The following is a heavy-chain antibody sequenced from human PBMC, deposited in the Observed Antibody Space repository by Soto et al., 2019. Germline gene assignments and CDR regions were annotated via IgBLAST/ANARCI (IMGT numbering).Heavy chain of an antibody. CDR1: GFTVTSNY. V-gene: IGHV3-53*01. J-gene: IGHJ4*02. CDR2: IYSSGST. D-gene: IGHD6-19*01. CDR3: ARDPGSIAVAGTT. Sequence: EVQLVESGGGLIQPGGSLRLSCAASGFTVTSNYMSWVRQAPGKGLEWVSVIYSSGSTYYADSVKGRFTISRDNSKNTLYLQMNSLRAEDTAVYYGARDPGSIAVAGTTWGQGTLVTVSS.